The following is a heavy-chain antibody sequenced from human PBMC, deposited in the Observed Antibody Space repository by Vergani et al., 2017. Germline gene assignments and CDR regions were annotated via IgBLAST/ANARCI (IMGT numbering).Heavy chain of an antibody. CDR1: GFTFDDYG. D-gene: IGHD2-8*01. J-gene: IGHJ4*02. CDR3: ARDIPSYCTNGVCYTDDY. CDR2: INWNGGST. V-gene: IGHV3-20*04. Sequence: EVQLVESGGGVVRPGGSLRLSCAASGFTFDDYGMSWVRQAPGKGLEWVSGINWNGGSTGYADSVKGRFTISRDNANNSLYLQMNSLRAEDTALYYCARDIPSYCTNGVCYTDDYWGQGTLVTVSS.